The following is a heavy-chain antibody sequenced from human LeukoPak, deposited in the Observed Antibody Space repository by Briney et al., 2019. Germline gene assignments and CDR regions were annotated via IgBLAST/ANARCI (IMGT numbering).Heavy chain of an antibody. Sequence: ASVKVSCKASGGTFSTYAISWVRQAPGQGLEWMGGIIPVLGTANYAQNFQGRVTITADESMSTAYLELSSLRSEDTAVYYCARLLGRNAYDIWGQGTLVTVSS. CDR3: ARLLGRNAYDI. CDR2: IIPVLGTA. J-gene: IGHJ3*02. D-gene: IGHD3-10*01. CDR1: GGTFSTYA. V-gene: IGHV1-69*13.